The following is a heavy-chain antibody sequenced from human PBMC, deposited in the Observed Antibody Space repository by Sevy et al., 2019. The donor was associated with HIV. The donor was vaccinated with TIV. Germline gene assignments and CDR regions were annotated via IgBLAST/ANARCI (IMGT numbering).Heavy chain of an antibody. J-gene: IGHJ4*02. Sequence: SEILSLTCSVSGDSIVMINYYWGWVHQPPGKGLEWIGNLYYSGTTYYNPSLKGRVTISVDTAKNECSLNLRSVAAADSAVYYCAKFCSGDNCYFPSDSWGQGTLVTVSS. CDR3: AKFCSGDNCYFPSDS. CDR2: LYYSGTT. V-gene: IGHV4-39*01. D-gene: IGHD2-15*01. CDR1: GDSIVMINYY.